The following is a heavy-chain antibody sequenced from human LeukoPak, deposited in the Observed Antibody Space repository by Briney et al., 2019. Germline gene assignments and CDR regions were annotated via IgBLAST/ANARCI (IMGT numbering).Heavy chain of an antibody. D-gene: IGHD5-24*01. J-gene: IGHJ4*02. V-gene: IGHV1-2*02. CDR1: GYSFTSHY. CDR2: INPNSGGS. CDR3: AGDGYNSRRFFDY. Sequence: ASVKVSCKASGYSFTSHYMHWVRQAPGQGLEWMGLINPNSGGSNYAQKFQGRDTMTSDTSINTAYMELSRLISDDTAVYYCAGDGYNSRRFFDYWGQGTLVTVSS.